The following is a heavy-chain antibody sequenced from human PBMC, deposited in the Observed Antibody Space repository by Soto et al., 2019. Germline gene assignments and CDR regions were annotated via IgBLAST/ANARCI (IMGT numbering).Heavy chain of an antibody. CDR2: IIPIFGTA. CDR3: ARDQETSKAGYYDSTGGMDV. J-gene: IGHJ6*02. CDR1: GGTFSSYA. Sequence: SVKVSCKASGGTFSSYAISWVRQVPGQGLEWMGGIIPIFGTANYAQKFQGRVTITADESTSTAYMELSSLRSEDTAVYYCARDQETSKAGYYDSTGGMDVWGQGTTVTVSS. V-gene: IGHV1-69*13. D-gene: IGHD3-22*01.